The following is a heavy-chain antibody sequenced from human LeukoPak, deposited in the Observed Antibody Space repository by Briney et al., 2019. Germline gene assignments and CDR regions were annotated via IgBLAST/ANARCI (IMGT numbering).Heavy chain of an antibody. V-gene: IGHV3-74*01. D-gene: IGHD4-17*01. CDR1: GFTFSNYW. CDR3: AKGGATVIDY. J-gene: IGHJ4*02. CDR2: INSDGSST. Sequence: SGGSLRLSCAASGFTFSNYWMHWVRQAPGKGLVWVSRINSDGSSTTSADSVKGRFTISRDNAKNTLYLQMNSLRAEDTAVHYCAKGGATVIDYWGQGTLVTVSS.